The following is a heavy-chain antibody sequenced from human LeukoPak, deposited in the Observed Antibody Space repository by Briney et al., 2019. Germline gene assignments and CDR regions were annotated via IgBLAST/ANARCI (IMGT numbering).Heavy chain of an antibody. CDR1: GGSISSSSYY. Sequence: NPSETLSLTCTVSGGSISSSSYYWGWIRQPPGKGLEWIGSIYYSGSTYYNPSLKSRVTISVDTSKNQFSLKLGSVTAADTAVYYCARRRGYYFDYWGQGTLVTVSS. V-gene: IGHV4-39*01. J-gene: IGHJ4*02. CDR2: IYYSGST. CDR3: ARRRGYYFDY.